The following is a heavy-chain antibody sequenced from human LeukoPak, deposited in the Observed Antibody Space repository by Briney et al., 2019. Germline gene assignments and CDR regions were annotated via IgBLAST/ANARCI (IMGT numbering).Heavy chain of an antibody. CDR2: IKQDGSEK. CDR3: AREGYDFWSGYYTRDPFDI. V-gene: IGHV3-7*01. Sequence: GGSLRLSCAASGFTFSSYWMSWVRQAPGKGLEWVANIKQDGSEKYYVDSVKGRFTISRDNAKNSLYPQVNSLRAEDTAVYYCAREGYDFWSGYYTRDPFDIWGQGTMVTVSS. CDR1: GFTFSSYW. D-gene: IGHD3-3*01. J-gene: IGHJ3*02.